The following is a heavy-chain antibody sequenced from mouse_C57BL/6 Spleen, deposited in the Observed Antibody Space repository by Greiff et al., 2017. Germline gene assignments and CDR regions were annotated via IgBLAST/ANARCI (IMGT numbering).Heavy chain of an antibody. D-gene: IGHD1-1*01. V-gene: IGHV1-26*01. J-gene: IGHJ2*01. CDR3: AYGSSRFDY. CDR2: INPNNGGT. Sequence: VQLQQSGPELVKPGASVKISCKASGYTFTDYYMNWVKQSHGKSLEWIGDINPNNGGTSYNQKFKGKATLTVDKSSSTAYMELRSLTSEDSAVYYCAYGSSRFDYWGQGTTLTVSS. CDR1: GYTFTDYY.